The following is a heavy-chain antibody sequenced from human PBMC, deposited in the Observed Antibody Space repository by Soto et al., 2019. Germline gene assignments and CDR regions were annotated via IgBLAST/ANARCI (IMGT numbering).Heavy chain of an antibody. J-gene: IGHJ4*01. D-gene: IGHD3-10*01. V-gene: IGHV1-18*01. CDR2: ISGYNGDT. CDR1: GYTFSNYG. CDR3: ARSLGSGTGFDY. Sequence: QVQLVQSAAEVKKPGASVKVSCKASGYTFSNYGISWVRQAPGQGLEWTAWISGYNGDTKNAQSLQGRVTVTTDTSTSTSYMELRSLRSDDTAIYYCARSLGSGTGFDYWGHGTLVTVSS.